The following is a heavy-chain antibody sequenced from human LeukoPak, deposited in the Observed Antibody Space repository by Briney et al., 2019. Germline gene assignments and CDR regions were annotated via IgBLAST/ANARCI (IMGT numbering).Heavy chain of an antibody. D-gene: IGHD6-13*01. CDR3: ARGGQQLVLSWFDP. CDR2: IYHSGST. Sequence: PSETLSLTCTVSGGSISSGGYYWSWIRQPPGKGLEWIGYIYHSGSTYYNPSLKSRVTISVDTSKNQFSLKLSSVTAADTAVYYCARGGQQLVLSWFDPWGQGTLVTVSS. J-gene: IGHJ5*02. CDR1: GGSISSGGYY. V-gene: IGHV4-30-2*01.